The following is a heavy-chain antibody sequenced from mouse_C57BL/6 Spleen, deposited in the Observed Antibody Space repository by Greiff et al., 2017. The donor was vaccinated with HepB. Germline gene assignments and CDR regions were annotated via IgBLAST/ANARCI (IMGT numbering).Heavy chain of an antibody. V-gene: IGHV1-19*01. CDR2: INPYNGGT. J-gene: IGHJ1*03. CDR3: AKGEITTVVAPHWYFDV. Sequence: EVQLQQSGPVLVKPGASVKMSCKASGYTFTDYYMNWVKQSHGKSLEWIGVINPYNGGTSYNQKFKGKATLTVDKSSSTAYMELTSLTSEDSAVYYGAKGEITTVVAPHWYFDVWGTGTTVTVSS. D-gene: IGHD1-1*01. CDR1: GYTFTDYY.